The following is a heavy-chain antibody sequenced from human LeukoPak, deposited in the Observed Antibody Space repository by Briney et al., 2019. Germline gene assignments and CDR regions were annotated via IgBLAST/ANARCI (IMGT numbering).Heavy chain of an antibody. Sequence: GESLKISCKGSGYSFTSYWIGWVRQMPGKGLEWMGIIYAGDSDTRYSPSFQGQVTISADKSISTAYLQWSSLKASDTAMYYCARCSSHYDFWSGYSHDAFDIWGQGTTVTVSS. CDR1: GYSFTSYW. CDR3: ARCSSHYDFWSGYSHDAFDI. D-gene: IGHD3-3*01. J-gene: IGHJ3*02. CDR2: IYAGDSDT. V-gene: IGHV5-51*01.